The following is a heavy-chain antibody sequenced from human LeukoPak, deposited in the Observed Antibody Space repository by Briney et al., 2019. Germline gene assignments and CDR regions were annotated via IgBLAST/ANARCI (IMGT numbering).Heavy chain of an antibody. Sequence: ASVKVSCKASGYTFTSYNINWVRQATGQGLEWMGWMNPNSGNTGYAQKFQGRVTMTRNTSISTAYMELSSLRSEDTAVYYCARGQASGWYVRGYYYYGMDVWGQGTTVTVSS. CDR3: ARGQASGWYVRGYYYYGMDV. CDR2: MNPNSGNT. CDR1: GYTFTSYN. D-gene: IGHD6-19*01. J-gene: IGHJ6*02. V-gene: IGHV1-8*01.